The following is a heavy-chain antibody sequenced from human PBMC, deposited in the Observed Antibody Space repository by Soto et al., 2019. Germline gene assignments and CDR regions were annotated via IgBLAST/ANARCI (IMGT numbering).Heavy chain of an antibody. D-gene: IGHD6-13*01. CDR1: GGTFSSYA. CDR3: ARGKDIAAAGT. Sequence: QVQLVQSGAEVKTPGSSVKVSCKASGGTFSSYAISWVRQAPGQGLEWMGGIIPIFGTANYAQKFQGRVTMTADESTSRAYMELSSIRSEETAVYYYARGKDIAAAGTWGQGTMVTVSS. J-gene: IGHJ3*01. CDR2: IIPIFGTA. V-gene: IGHV1-69*01.